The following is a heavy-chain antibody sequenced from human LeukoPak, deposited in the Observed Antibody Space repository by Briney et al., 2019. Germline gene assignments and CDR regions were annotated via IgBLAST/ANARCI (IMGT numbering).Heavy chain of an antibody. CDR1: GCRFTTYW. Sequence: GESLKISCKCSGCRFTTYWIGWVRQMPGKGLEWMGIIYPGDSDTRYSPSFQGQVTISADKSISTAYLQWSSLKASDTAMYYCARLSHRVVVVTAIDYWGQGTLVTVSS. D-gene: IGHD2-21*02. J-gene: IGHJ4*02. CDR3: ARLSHRVVVVTAIDY. V-gene: IGHV5-51*01. CDR2: IYPGDSDT.